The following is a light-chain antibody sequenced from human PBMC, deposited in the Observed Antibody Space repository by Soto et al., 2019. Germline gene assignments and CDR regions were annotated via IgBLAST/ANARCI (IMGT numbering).Light chain of an antibody. J-gene: IGLJ3*02. CDR2: DVT. CDR3: CAYSGSFSFLV. Sequence: QSALTQPRSMSASPGQSVTISCTGTSSDVGGYNYVSWYQQYPGKAPKLMIYDVTKRPSGVPDRFSGSTSGNTASLTISGLLAEDEADYYCCAYSGSFSFLVFGGGTKLTVL. CDR1: SSDVGGYNY. V-gene: IGLV2-11*01.